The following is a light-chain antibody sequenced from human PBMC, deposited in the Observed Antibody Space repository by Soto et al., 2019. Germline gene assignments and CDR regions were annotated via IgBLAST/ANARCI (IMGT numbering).Light chain of an antibody. CDR2: RAS. CDR1: QAINNN. J-gene: IGKJ2*01. V-gene: IGKV1-39*01. CDR3: QQSYSTPYT. Sequence: DIQLTHSPFALSASGTDRVTITCPAIQAINNNLNWYQQKLGKAPELLIYRASTLQSGVPSRFSGSGSGTDFTLTISSLEHEDFGTYYCQQSYSTPYTFGQGTKVEIK.